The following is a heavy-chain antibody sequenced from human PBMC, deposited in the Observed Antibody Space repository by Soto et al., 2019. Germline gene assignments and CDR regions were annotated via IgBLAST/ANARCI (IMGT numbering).Heavy chain of an antibody. CDR3: ARDLGVALATLTLDS. CDR2: ISYSGST. CDR1: AGSITSDSYY. J-gene: IGHJ4*02. V-gene: IGHV4-39*02. D-gene: IGHD2-15*01. Sequence: PSETLSLTCTVSAGSITSDSYYWGWIRQPPEKRLKWIASISYSGSTYYNPTLKSRLTISRDDAKNSLYLQMNNLRVEDTGVYYCARDLGVALATLTLDSWGQGTLVTVSS.